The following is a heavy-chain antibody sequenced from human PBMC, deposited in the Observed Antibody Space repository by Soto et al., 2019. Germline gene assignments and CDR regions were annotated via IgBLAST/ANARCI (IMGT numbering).Heavy chain of an antibody. J-gene: IGHJ4*02. CDR1: GGTFSSYA. CDR3: ARYRPGSRSWWGFDY. D-gene: IGHD6-6*01. V-gene: IGHV1-69*13. Sequence: VASVKVSCKASGGTFSSYAISWVRQAPGQGLEWMGGIIPIFGTANYAQKFQGRVTITADESTSTAYMELSSLRSEDTAVYYCARYRPGSRSWWGFDYWGQGTLVTVSS. CDR2: IIPIFGTA.